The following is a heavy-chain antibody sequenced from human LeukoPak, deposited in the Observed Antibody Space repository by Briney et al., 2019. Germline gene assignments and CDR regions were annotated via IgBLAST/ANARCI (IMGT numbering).Heavy chain of an antibody. CDR1: GFTFSSYS. Sequence: GGSLRLSCAASGFTFSSYSMTWVRQAPGKGLEWVSSISSSSSYIYYADSVKGRFTISRDNAKNSLYLQMNSLRAEDTAVYYCARDNRFGELFNAFDIWGQGTMVTVSS. D-gene: IGHD3-10*01. CDR3: ARDNRFGELFNAFDI. CDR2: ISSSSSYI. J-gene: IGHJ3*02. V-gene: IGHV3-21*01.